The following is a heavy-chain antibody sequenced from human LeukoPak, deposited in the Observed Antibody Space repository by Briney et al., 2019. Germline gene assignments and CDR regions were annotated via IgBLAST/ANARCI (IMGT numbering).Heavy chain of an antibody. CDR3: ARDRGTGTRFDP. CDR1: GGSISSSSYY. Sequence: SETLSLTCTVSGGSISSSSYYWGWIRQPPGKGLEWIGSIYYSGSTYYNPSLKSRVTISVDTSKNQFSLKLSSVTAADTTVYYCARDRGTGTRFDPWGQGTLVTVSS. J-gene: IGHJ5*02. V-gene: IGHV4-39*02. D-gene: IGHD1-1*01. CDR2: IYYSGST.